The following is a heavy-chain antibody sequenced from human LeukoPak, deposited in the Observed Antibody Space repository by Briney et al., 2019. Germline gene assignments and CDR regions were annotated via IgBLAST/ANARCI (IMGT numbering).Heavy chain of an antibody. CDR2: IYCSGST. Sequence: PSETLSLTCTVSGGSISSYYWSWIRQPPGKGLEWIGYIYCSGSTNYNPSLKSRVTISVDTSKNQFSLKLSSVTAADTAVYYCARGGANWFDPWGQGTLVTVSS. CDR3: ARGGANWFDP. D-gene: IGHD1-26*01. V-gene: IGHV4-59*01. CDR1: GGSISSYY. J-gene: IGHJ5*02.